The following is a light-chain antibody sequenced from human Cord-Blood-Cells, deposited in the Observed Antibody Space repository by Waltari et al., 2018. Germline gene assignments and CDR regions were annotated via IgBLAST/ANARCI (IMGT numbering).Light chain of an antibody. CDR2: EVS. CDR3: MQSIQLPWYT. CDR1: PSLLHSDGKTY. V-gene: IGKV2D-29*02. J-gene: IGKJ2*01. Sequence: DIVMTQTPLSLSVTPGQPASLSCKSSPSLLHSDGKTYLYWYLQKPGQSPQLLIHEVSNRFSGVPDRFSGSGSGTDFTLKISRVEAEDVGVYYCMQSIQLPWYTFGQGTKLEIK.